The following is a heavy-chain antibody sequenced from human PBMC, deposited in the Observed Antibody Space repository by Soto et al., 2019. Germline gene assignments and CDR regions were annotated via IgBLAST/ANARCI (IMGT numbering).Heavy chain of an antibody. CDR1: GFTFSSYS. CDR3: AREPGYSYGYYYYGMDV. Sequence: PGGSLRLSCAASGFTFSSYSMNWVRQAPGKGLEWVSSISSSSSYIYYADSVKGRFTISRDNAKNSLYLQMNSLRAEDTAVYYCAREPGYSYGYYYYGMDVWGQGTTVTVSS. J-gene: IGHJ6*02. D-gene: IGHD5-18*01. CDR2: ISSSSSYI. V-gene: IGHV3-21*01.